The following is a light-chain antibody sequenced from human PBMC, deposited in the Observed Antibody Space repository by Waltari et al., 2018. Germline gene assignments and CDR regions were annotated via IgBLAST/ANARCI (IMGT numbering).Light chain of an antibody. Sequence: QSALTQPASVSGSPGQSVTTFCAGTSNDVGGYISVSWYKEHQGQAPRVIIYDVSDRPSGVSARFSGSKSGNTASLTISGLQAGDAADYYCSSQSSNDVVLIGGGTKLTGL. CDR1: SNDVGGYIS. J-gene: IGLJ2*01. CDR2: DVS. CDR3: SSQSSNDVVL. V-gene: IGLV2-14*01.